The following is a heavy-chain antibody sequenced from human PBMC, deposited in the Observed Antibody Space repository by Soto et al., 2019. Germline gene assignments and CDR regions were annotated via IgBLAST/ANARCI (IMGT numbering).Heavy chain of an antibody. CDR3: ARNDILTGPQDMDV. D-gene: IGHD3-9*01. J-gene: IGHJ6*03. CDR1: GYTFTSYD. Sequence: ASVKVSCKASGYTFTSYDINWVRQATGQGLEWMGWMNPNSGNTGYAQKFQGRVTMTRNTSISTAYMELSSLRSEDTAVYYCARNDILTGPQDMDVWGKGTTVTVSS. CDR2: MNPNSGNT. V-gene: IGHV1-8*01.